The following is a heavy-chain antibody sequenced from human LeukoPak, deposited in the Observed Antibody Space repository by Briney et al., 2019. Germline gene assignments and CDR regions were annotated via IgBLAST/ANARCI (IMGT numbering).Heavy chain of an antibody. V-gene: IGHV3-23*01. CDR2: ISGSGGST. J-gene: IGHJ4*02. CDR1: GFTFSSYA. D-gene: IGHD3-9*01. Sequence: GGSLRLSCAASGFTFSSYAMSWVRQAPGKGLEWVSAISGSGGSTYYADSVKGRFTISRDNSKNTLYLQMNSLRAEDTAVYYCAKAEGTARYYDILTGYYGDWGQGPLVTVSS. CDR3: AKAEGTARYYDILTGYYGD.